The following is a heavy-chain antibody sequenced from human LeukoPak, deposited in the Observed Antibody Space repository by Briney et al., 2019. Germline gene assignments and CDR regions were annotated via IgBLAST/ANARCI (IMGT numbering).Heavy chain of an antibody. CDR3: ARDFGSGSYRYGMDV. D-gene: IGHD3-10*01. V-gene: IGHV4-4*07. Sequence: PSETLSLTCTVSGGSISSYYWSWIRQPAGKGLEWIGRIYTSGSTNYNPSLKSRVTMSVDTSKNQFSLRLSSVTAADTAVYYCARDFGSGSYRYGMDVWGQGTTVTVSS. CDR2: IYTSGST. CDR1: GGSISSYY. J-gene: IGHJ6*02.